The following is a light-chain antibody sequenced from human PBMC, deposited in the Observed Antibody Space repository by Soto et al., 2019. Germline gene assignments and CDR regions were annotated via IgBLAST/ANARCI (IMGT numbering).Light chain of an antibody. CDR3: CSYAGNFIWV. V-gene: IGLV2-14*01. CDR1: SSDVGGYNY. J-gene: IGLJ3*02. CDR2: EVI. Sequence: QSVLTQPASVSGSPGQSITISCTGTSSDVGGYNYVSWYQQHPGKAPKLMIYEVIKRPSGVPYRFSGSKSGNTASLTISGLQADDEADYYCCSYAGNFIWVFGGGTKVTVL.